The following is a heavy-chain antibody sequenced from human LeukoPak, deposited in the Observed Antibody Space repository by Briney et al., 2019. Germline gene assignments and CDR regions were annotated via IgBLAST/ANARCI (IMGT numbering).Heavy chain of an antibody. J-gene: IGHJ6*02. D-gene: IGHD2-2*01. CDR3: AREIAGRYCSSTSCPLVKHGMDV. CDR2: IYTSGST. V-gene: IGHV4-4*07. CDR1: GGSISSYY. Sequence: PSETLSLTCTVSGGSISSYYWSWIRQPAGKGLEWIGRIYTSGSTNYNPSLKSRVTMSVDTSKNQFSLKLSSVTAADTAVYYCAREIAGRYCSSTSCPLVKHGMDVWGQGTTVTVSS.